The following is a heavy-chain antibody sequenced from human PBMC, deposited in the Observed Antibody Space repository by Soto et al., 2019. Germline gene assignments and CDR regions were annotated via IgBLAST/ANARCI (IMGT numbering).Heavy chain of an antibody. CDR3: AKDTITMVRGVISYYAMDL. Sequence: EVPLVESGGGLVQPGRSLRLSCAASVFTFDDYAMHWVRPAPGKGLEWVSGISWNSGSIGYADSVKGRFTISRDNAKNSLSLQMTSLRAEDTALYFCAKDTITMVRGVISYYAMDLWGKGTTVTVPS. CDR1: VFTFDDYA. J-gene: IGHJ6*04. D-gene: IGHD3-10*01. V-gene: IGHV3-9*01. CDR2: ISWNSGSI.